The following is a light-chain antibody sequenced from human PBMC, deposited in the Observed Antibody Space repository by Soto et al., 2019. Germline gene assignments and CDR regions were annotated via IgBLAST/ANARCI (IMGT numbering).Light chain of an antibody. CDR2: EVS. J-gene: IGLJ1*01. CDR1: SSDVGGYKF. CDR3: GSYTGSIYV. V-gene: IGLV2-14*01. Sequence: LTQPASVSGSPEQSITISCTGTSSDVGGYKFVSWYQQHPGKAPKLMIYEVSNRPSGVSSRFSGSKSGNTASLTISGLQAEDEADYYCGSYTGSIYVFGPGTKVTVL.